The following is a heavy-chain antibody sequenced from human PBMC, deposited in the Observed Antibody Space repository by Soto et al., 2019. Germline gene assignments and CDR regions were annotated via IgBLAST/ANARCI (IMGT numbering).Heavy chain of an antibody. V-gene: IGHV3-64*01. Sequence: EVQLVESGGGLVQPGDSLRLSCAASRFTIGAYGFHWVRQAPGKALEYISAISCYGGNIYYANSVKGRFTISRDNSKNTLYLQMGSLRAEDMGVYYCARDVGSGNYYKGVYYYYYMDVWGKGTTVTVSS. CDR2: ISCYGGNI. CDR1: RFTIGAYG. J-gene: IGHJ6*03. D-gene: IGHD3-10*01. CDR3: ARDVGSGNYYKGVYYYYYMDV.